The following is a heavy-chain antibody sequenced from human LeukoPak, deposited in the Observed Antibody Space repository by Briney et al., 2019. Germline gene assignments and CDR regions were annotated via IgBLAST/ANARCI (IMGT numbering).Heavy chain of an antibody. D-gene: IGHD3-22*01. V-gene: IGHV3-21*01. CDR3: ARDHSGYYFPFDY. CDR2: ISSSSSYI. J-gene: IGHJ4*02. Sequence: GGSLRLSCAASGFTFSSYDMSWVRQAPGKGLEWVSSISSSSSYIYYADSVKGRFTISRDNAKNSLYLQMNSLRAEDTAVYYCARDHSGYYFPFDYWGQGTLVTVSS. CDR1: GFTFSSYD.